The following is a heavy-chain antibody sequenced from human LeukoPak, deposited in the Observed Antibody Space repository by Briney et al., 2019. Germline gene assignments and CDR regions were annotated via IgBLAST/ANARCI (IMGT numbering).Heavy chain of an antibody. CDR3: ASGMVRGVMEEYYMDV. V-gene: IGHV1-69*05. D-gene: IGHD3-10*01. CDR1: GGTFSSYA. Sequence: HWASVKVSCKASGGTFSSYAISWVRQAPGQGLEWMGRIIPIFGTANYAQKFQGRVTITTDESTSTAYMELSSLRFEDTAVYYCASGMVRGVMEEYYMDVWGKGTTVTVSS. CDR2: IIPIFGTA. J-gene: IGHJ6*03.